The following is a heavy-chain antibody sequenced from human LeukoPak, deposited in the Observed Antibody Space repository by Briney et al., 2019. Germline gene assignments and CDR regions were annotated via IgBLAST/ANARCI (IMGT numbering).Heavy chain of an antibody. CDR2: TKRKSEGATT. Sequence: SLRPSCAASGFTFSNVWTSWVRQAPGKGLEWVGRTKRKSEGATTDYAAPVKGRSTTPRDDSTNTRYLQMNSPKIEETAVYYCSTDEWSWGQGTLVTVSS. J-gene: IGHJ5*02. D-gene: IGHD3-3*01. CDR1: GFTFSNVW. CDR3: STDEWS. V-gene: IGHV3-15*01.